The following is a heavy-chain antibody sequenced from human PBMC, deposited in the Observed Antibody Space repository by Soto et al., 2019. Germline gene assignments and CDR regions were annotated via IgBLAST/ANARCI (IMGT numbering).Heavy chain of an antibody. V-gene: IGHV3-30*18. Sequence: QVQLVESGGGVVQPGRSLRLSCAASGFTFSSYGMHWVRQAPGKGLEWVEVISYDGSNKYYADSVKGRFTISRDNSKNTLYLQMNSLRAEDTAVYYCAKEGNSYFDYWGQGTLVTVSS. CDR3: AKEGNSYFDY. CDR2: ISYDGSNK. J-gene: IGHJ4*02. CDR1: GFTFSSYG.